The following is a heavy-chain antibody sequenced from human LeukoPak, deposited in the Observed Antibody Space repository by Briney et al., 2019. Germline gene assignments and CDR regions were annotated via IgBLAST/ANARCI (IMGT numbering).Heavy chain of an antibody. V-gene: IGHV1-8*01. J-gene: IGHJ6*02. Sequence: ASVKVSCKASGYTFTSCDINWVRQATGQGLEWMGWMNPNSGNTGYAQKFQGRVTMTRNTSISTAYMELSSLRSEDTAVYYCASHLSRFATRMSGYYYGMDVWGQGTTVTVSS. D-gene: IGHD3-10*01. CDR2: MNPNSGNT. CDR3: ASHLSRFATRMSGYYYGMDV. CDR1: GYTFTSCD.